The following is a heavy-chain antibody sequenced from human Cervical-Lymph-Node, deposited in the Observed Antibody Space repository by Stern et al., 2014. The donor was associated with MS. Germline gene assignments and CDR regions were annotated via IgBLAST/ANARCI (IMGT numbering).Heavy chain of an antibody. D-gene: IGHD3-10*01. Sequence: VQLVESGAEVKKPGSSVKVSCKAYGGTFSSYAISWVRQAPGQGLEWMGGIIPIFGTANYAQKFQGRVTITADESTSTAYMELSSLRSEDTAVYYCARLSGDLYYYGMDVWGQGTTVTVSS. CDR3: ARLSGDLYYYGMDV. CDR1: GGTFSSYA. J-gene: IGHJ6*02. CDR2: IIPIFGTA. V-gene: IGHV1-69*01.